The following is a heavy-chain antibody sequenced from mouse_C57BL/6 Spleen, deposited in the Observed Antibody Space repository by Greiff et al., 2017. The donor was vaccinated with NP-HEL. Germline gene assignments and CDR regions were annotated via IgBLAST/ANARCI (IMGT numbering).Heavy chain of an antibody. V-gene: IGHV1-81*01. Sequence: QVQLQQSGAELARPGASVKLSCKASGYTFTSYGISWVKQRTGQGLEWIGEIYPRSGNTYYNEKFKGKATLTADKSSSTAYMELRSLTSEDSAVYFCAREEGRGFAYWGQGTLVTVSA. J-gene: IGHJ3*01. CDR1: GYTFTSYG. D-gene: IGHD3-3*01. CDR2: IYPRSGNT. CDR3: AREEGRGFAY.